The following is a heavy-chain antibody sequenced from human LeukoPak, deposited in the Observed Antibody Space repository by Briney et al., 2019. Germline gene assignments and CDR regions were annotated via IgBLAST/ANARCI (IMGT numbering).Heavy chain of an antibody. Sequence: GGSLRLSCAASGFTFTHYALTWVRQAPGKGLDWVSSITSDNITAYYADSVKGRFTISRDNSKNTLYLQMNSLTAEDTAIYYCAKTRSSSSHYFYFMDVWAKGVTVTVSS. D-gene: IGHD6-6*01. V-gene: IGHV3-23*01. J-gene: IGHJ6*03. CDR2: ITSDNITA. CDR3: AKTRSSSSHYFYFMDV. CDR1: GFTFTHYA.